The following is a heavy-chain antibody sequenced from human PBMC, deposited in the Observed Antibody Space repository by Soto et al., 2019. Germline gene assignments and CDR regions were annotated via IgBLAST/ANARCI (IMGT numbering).Heavy chain of an antibody. J-gene: IGHJ6*02. Sequence: SVKVSCKTSGGTFSSYAISWVRQAPGQGLEWMGGIIPIFDTANYAQKFQGRVTITADKSTSTAYMELSSLRSEDTAVYYCARLDCSSTSCQDYYYGMDVWGQGTTVTVSS. CDR2: IIPIFDTA. V-gene: IGHV1-69*06. CDR1: GGTFSSYA. CDR3: ARLDCSSTSCQDYYYGMDV. D-gene: IGHD2-2*01.